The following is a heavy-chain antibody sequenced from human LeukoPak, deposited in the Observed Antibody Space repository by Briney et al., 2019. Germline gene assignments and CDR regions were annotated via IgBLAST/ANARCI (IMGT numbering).Heavy chain of an antibody. V-gene: IGHV4-39*07. CDR3: ARGSDCSSTSCYPGDAFDI. CDR1: GGSISSSAYY. Sequence: SETLSLTCSVSGGSISSSAYYWGWIRQPPGQGLEWIGSIYYSGNTYYNPSLKSPVTISIDTSKSQFSLRLISVTAADTAVYYCARGSDCSSTSCYPGDAFDIWGQGTMVTVSS. J-gene: IGHJ3*02. CDR2: IYYSGNT. D-gene: IGHD2-2*01.